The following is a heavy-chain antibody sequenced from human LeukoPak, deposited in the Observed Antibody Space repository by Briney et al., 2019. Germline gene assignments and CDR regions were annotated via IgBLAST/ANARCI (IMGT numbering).Heavy chain of an antibody. CDR1: GFTFSSYS. CDR3: ARGDRHRAFDI. CDR2: ISSSSSYI. Sequence: GGSLRLSCAASGFTFSSYSMNWVRQAPGKGLEWVSPISSSSSYIYYADSVKGRFTISRDNAKNSLYLQMNSLRAEDTAVYYCARGDRHRAFDIWGQGTMVTVSS. V-gene: IGHV3-21*01. J-gene: IGHJ3*02.